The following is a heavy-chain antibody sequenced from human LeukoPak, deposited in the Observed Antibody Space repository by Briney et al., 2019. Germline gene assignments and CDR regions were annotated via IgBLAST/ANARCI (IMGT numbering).Heavy chain of an antibody. CDR2: ISGSDGST. J-gene: IGHJ4*02. Sequence: PGGSLRLSCAASGFTFSSYAMSWIRQAPGKGMERVSAISGSDGSTYYADSVKDRFTISRDNSKNTLYLQMNSLRADDTAVYYCAKAYHCSSTSCYALDYWGQGTLVTVSS. V-gene: IGHV3-23*01. CDR1: GFTFSSYA. CDR3: AKAYHCSSTSCYALDY. D-gene: IGHD2-2*01.